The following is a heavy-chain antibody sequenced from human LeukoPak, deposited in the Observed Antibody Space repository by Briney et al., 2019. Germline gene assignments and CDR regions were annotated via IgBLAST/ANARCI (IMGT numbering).Heavy chain of an antibody. J-gene: IGHJ4*02. Sequence: PGGSLRLSCAASGFTVSSNYMSWVRQAPGKGLEWVSVIYSGGSTYYADSVKGRFTISRDNSKNTLYLQMNSLRAEDTAVYYCARDYPVYDYGGNSSLDYWGQGTLVTVSS. CDR1: GFTVSSNY. CDR3: ARDYPVYDYGGNSSLDY. V-gene: IGHV3-53*01. D-gene: IGHD4-23*01. CDR2: IYSGGST.